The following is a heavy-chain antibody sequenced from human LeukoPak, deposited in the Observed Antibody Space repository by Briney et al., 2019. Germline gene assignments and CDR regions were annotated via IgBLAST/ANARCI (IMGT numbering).Heavy chain of an antibody. D-gene: IGHD1-26*01. Sequence: GGSLRLSCAASGFTVSNNYMHWVRQAPGKGLEWVSVISGSGGSTYYADSVKGRFTISRDNSKNTLYLQMNSLRAEDTAVYYCAKGSTYSGSLVDYWGQGTLVTVSS. CDR3: AKGSTYSGSLVDY. CDR1: GFTVSNNY. V-gene: IGHV3-23*01. CDR2: ISGSGGST. J-gene: IGHJ4*02.